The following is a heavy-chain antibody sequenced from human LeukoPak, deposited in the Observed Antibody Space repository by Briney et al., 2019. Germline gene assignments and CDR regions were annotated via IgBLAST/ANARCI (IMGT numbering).Heavy chain of an antibody. J-gene: IGHJ4*02. CDR3: AREEGIAVAGPLDY. CDR2: INPNSGGT. CDR1: GYTFTGYY. Sequence: GASVKVSCKASGYTFTGYYMHWVRQAPGQGLEWMGWINPNSGGTNYAQKFQGRVTMTRDTSISTAYMELSRLRSDDTAVYYCAREEGIAVAGPLDYWGQGTLVTVSS. D-gene: IGHD6-19*01. V-gene: IGHV1-2*02.